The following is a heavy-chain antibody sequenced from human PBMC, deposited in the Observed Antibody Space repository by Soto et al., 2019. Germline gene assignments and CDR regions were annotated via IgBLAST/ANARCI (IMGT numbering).Heavy chain of an antibody. D-gene: IGHD4-17*01. V-gene: IGHV3-7*01. J-gene: IGHJ4*02. CDR3: ARDVVMTTVTTPLNY. CDR1: GFTFRNYW. Sequence: GGSLRLSCAASGFTFRNYWMTWVRQAPGKGLEWVANINQDGSDKYYVDSVNGRFTISRDNAKNSLYLQMSSLRAEDTAVYYCARDVVMTTVTTPLNYWRQGTLVTVSS. CDR2: INQDGSDK.